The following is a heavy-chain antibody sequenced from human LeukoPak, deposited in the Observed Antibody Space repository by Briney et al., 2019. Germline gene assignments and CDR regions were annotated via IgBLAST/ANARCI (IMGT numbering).Heavy chain of an antibody. CDR1: GGSISSGSYY. CDR2: IYTSGST. V-gene: IGHV4-61*02. CDR3: ARRSWVVD. J-gene: IGHJ4*02. Sequence: PSETLSLTCTVSGGSISSGSYYWSWIRQPAGKGLEWIGRIYTSGSTNYNPSLKSRVTISVDTSKNQFSLKLSSVTAADTAVYYCARRSWVVDWGQGTLVTVSS. D-gene: IGHD2-15*01.